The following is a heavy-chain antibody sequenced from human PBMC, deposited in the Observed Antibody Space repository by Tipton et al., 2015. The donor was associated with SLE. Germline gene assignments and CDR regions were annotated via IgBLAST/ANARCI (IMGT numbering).Heavy chain of an antibody. J-gene: IGHJ4*02. V-gene: IGHV3-11*03. Sequence: GSLRLSCTVSGGSTSNYYWSWFRQPPGKGLEWVSSISGRGSNTKYAESVRGRFTISRDNSRNTVYVQMNSLRAEDTAVYYCASRTAVAGTFSYWGQGTLVTVSS. CDR1: GGSTSNYY. D-gene: IGHD6-19*01. CDR3: ASRTAVAGTFSY. CDR2: ISGRGSNT.